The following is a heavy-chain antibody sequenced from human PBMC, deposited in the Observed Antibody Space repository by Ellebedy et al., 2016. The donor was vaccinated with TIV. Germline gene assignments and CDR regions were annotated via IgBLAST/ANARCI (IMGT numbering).Heavy chain of an antibody. CDR3: ARDRYYYDSSGYYRFDY. CDR1: GYTFTSYG. D-gene: IGHD3-22*01. Sequence: ASVKVSXXASGYTFTSYGISWVRQAPGQGLEWMGWISAYNGNTNYAQKLQGRVTMTTDTSTSTAYMELRSLRSDDTAVYYCARDRYYYDSSGYYRFDYWGQGTLVTVSS. CDR2: ISAYNGNT. V-gene: IGHV1-18*01. J-gene: IGHJ4*02.